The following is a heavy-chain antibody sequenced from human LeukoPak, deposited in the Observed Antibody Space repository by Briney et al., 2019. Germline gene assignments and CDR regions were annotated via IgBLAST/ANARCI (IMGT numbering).Heavy chain of an antibody. CDR3: AKDVVGGSQPLDY. CDR1: GFTSRSYA. V-gene: IGHV3-23*01. J-gene: IGHJ4*02. Sequence: GGSLRLSCAACGFTSRSYAMSWVRQAPGERLWWVSAISGSGGSTYYADSVRGGFTISRDTTNTTLYLHMNTLRAEKTDVYYYAKDVVGGSQPLDYWLQGTLVSVSS. D-gene: IGHD3-16*01. CDR2: ISGSGGST.